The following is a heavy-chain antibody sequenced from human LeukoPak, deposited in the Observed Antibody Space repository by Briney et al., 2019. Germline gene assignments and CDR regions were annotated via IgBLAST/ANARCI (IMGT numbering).Heavy chain of an antibody. Sequence: GGSLRLSCAVSGFPFNNAWMSWVRRAPGKGLEWVSAISSNGGGTFYADSVKGQFTISRDNSQNTLYLQMNSLRAEDTAIYYCAKHYGSGTYYNYLDYWGQGTLVTVSS. CDR3: AKHYGSGTYYNYLDY. V-gene: IGHV3-23*01. CDR2: ISSNGGGT. J-gene: IGHJ4*02. D-gene: IGHD3-10*01. CDR1: GFPFNNAW.